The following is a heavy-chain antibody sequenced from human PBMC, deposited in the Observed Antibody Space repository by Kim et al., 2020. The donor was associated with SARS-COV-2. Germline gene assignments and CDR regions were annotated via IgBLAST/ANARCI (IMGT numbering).Heavy chain of an antibody. D-gene: IGHD5-12*01. CDR2: T. CDR3: ARDGYNRPLDY. V-gene: IGHV1-3*01. Sequence: TKYSQKFQGRVTITRDTSATTTYMEMSSLRSEDTAICYCARDGYNRPLDYWGQGTLVTVSS. J-gene: IGHJ4*02.